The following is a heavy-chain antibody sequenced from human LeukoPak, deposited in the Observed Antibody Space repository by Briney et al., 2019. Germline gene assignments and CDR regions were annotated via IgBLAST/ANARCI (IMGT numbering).Heavy chain of an antibody. CDR2: IYYSGST. D-gene: IGHD6-13*01. CDR1: GGSISSSSYY. Sequence: EPSETLSLTCTVSGGSISSSSYYWGWIRQPPGKGLEWIGSIYYSGSTYYNPSLKSRVTISVDTSKNQFSLKLSSVTAADTAVYYCARDRHPDRIIAAAGNWFDPWGQGTLVTVSS. J-gene: IGHJ5*02. V-gene: IGHV4-39*07. CDR3: ARDRHPDRIIAAAGNWFDP.